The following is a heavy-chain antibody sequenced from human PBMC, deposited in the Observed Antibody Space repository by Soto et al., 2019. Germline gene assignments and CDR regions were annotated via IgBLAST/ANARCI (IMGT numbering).Heavy chain of an antibody. D-gene: IGHD4-17*01. CDR3: ARDKANGDYLNAFDI. V-gene: IGHV3-33*01. CDR1: GFTFSSYG. CDR2: IWYDGSNK. J-gene: IGHJ3*02. Sequence: GGFLRLSCAASGFTFSSYGRHWVRQAPGKGLEWVTAIWYDGSNKYYADSVKGRFTISRDNSKNTLYLQMNSLRAEDTAVYYCARDKANGDYLNAFDIWGQGTMVTVSS.